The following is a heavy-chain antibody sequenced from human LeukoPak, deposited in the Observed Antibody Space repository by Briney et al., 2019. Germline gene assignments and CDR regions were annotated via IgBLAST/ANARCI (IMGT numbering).Heavy chain of an antibody. J-gene: IGHJ4*02. CDR2: INPNSGGT. Sequence: ASVKVSCKASGYKITDYYMHWVRQAPGQGLEWMGWINPNSGGTNYPQKFQGRVTMTRDTSISTAYMDLSRLRSDDTAVYYCASARDSGSYPSPFDYWGQGTLVTVSS. V-gene: IGHV1-2*02. D-gene: IGHD1-26*01. CDR3: ASARDSGSYPSPFDY. CDR1: GYKITDYY.